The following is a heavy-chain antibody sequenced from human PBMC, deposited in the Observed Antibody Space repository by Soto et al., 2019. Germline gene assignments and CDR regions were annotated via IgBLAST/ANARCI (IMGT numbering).Heavy chain of an antibody. CDR3: ARSNLYSSSWLPRVYYFDY. V-gene: IGHV4-39*01. CDR1: GGSISSSSYY. J-gene: IGHJ4*02. Sequence: QLQLQESGPGLVKPSETLSLTCTVSGGSISSSSYYWGWIRQPPGKGLEWIGSIYYSGITYYNPSLKSRATISVDTSKNQFSLKLSSVTAADTAVYYCARSNLYSSSWLPRVYYFDYGGQGTLVTVSS. CDR2: IYYSGIT. D-gene: IGHD6-13*01.